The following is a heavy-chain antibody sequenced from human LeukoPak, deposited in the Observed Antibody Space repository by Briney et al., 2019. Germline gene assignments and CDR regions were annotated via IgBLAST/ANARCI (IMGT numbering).Heavy chain of an antibody. CDR1: RFTLSTYS. Sequence: PGGSLRLSCAASRFTLSTYSMNWVRQAPGKGLEWVSSITSSRTYIYYADSVKGRFTISRDNAKNALYLQMNSLRVEDTAVYYCARDLEYYYGSGSSRKLGYGYYYYMDVWGKGTTVTISS. D-gene: IGHD3-10*01. CDR3: ARDLEYYYGSGSSRKLGYGYYYYMDV. CDR2: ITSSRTYI. J-gene: IGHJ6*03. V-gene: IGHV3-21*01.